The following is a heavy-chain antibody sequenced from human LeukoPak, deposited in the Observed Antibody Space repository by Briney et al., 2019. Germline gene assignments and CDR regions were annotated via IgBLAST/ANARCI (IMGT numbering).Heavy chain of an antibody. CDR3: ARDDGRMMYNWFDP. D-gene: IGHD2-15*01. CDR1: GDSVSSNSAA. Sequence: SQTLSLTCAISGDSVSSNSAAWNWIRQSPSRGLEWLGRTYYRSKWYNDYAVSVKSRTTINPDTSKNQFSLQLNSVTPEDTAVYYCARDDGRMMYNWFDPWGQGTLVTVSS. J-gene: IGHJ5*02. V-gene: IGHV6-1*01. CDR2: TYYRSKWYN.